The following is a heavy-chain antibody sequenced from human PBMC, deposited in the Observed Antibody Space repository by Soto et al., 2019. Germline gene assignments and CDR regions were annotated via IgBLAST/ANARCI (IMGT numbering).Heavy chain of an antibody. J-gene: IGHJ3*02. CDR1: GFTFSSYA. CDR3: AKLPGSTRFNDAFDI. V-gene: IGHV3-23*01. D-gene: IGHD2-2*01. CDR2: ISGSGGST. Sequence: GESLKISCAASGFTFSSYAMSWVRQAPGKGLEWVSAISGSGGSTYYADSVKGRFTISRDNSKNTLYLQMNSLRAEDTAVYYCAKLPGSTRFNDAFDIWGQGTMVTVSS.